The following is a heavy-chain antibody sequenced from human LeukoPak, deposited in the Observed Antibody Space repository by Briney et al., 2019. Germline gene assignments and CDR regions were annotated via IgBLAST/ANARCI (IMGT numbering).Heavy chain of an antibody. V-gene: IGHV3-53*01. CDR1: GFTVSSNY. J-gene: IGHJ4*02. Sequence: GGSLRLSCAASGFTVSSNYMSWVRQAPGKGLEWVSVIYSGGSTYYADSVKGRFTISRDNSKNTLYLQMNSLRAEDTAVYYCARNRDISTGFDYWGQGTLVTVSS. D-gene: IGHD3-9*01. CDR3: ARNRDISTGFDY. CDR2: IYSGGST.